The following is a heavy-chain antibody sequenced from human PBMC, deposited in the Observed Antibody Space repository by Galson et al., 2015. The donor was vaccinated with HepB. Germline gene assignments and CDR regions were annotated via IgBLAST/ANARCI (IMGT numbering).Heavy chain of an antibody. D-gene: IGHD1-26*01. Sequence: SVKVSCKVSGYTLTELSMHWVRQAPGKGLEWMGGFDPEDGETIYAQKFQGRVTMTEDTSTDTAYMELSSLRPEDTAVYYCATTRSGSYLGDYYFDYWGQGTLVTVSS. CDR3: ATTRSGSYLGDYYFDY. CDR1: GYTLTELS. J-gene: IGHJ4*02. V-gene: IGHV1-24*01. CDR2: FDPEDGET.